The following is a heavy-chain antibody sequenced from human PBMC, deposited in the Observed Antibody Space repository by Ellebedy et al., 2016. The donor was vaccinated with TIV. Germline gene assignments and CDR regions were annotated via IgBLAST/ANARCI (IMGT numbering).Heavy chain of an antibody. CDR3: AKSLRSGWFDPFDM. Sequence: GESLKISCAASGFTFSSYGMYWVRQAPGKGLEWAALISYDGSNIYYADSVKGRFTVSRDNSKNTLYLQMNSLRAEDTALYYCAKSLRSGWFDPFDMWGQGTMVTVSS. D-gene: IGHD6-19*01. V-gene: IGHV3-30*18. J-gene: IGHJ3*02. CDR1: GFTFSSYG. CDR2: ISYDGSNI.